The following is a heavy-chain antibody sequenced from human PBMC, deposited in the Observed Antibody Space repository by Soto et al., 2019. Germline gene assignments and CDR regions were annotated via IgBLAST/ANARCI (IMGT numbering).Heavy chain of an antibody. J-gene: IGHJ4*02. D-gene: IGHD3-22*01. Sequence: ASVKVSCKVSGYTLTELSMHWVRQAPGKGLEWMGGFDPEDGETIYAQKFQGRVTMTEDTSTDTAYMELSSLRSEDTAVYYCATAITKTYYYDSSGYYSLDYWGQGTPVTVSS. CDR3: ATAITKTYYYDSSGYYSLDY. CDR2: FDPEDGET. CDR1: GYTLTELS. V-gene: IGHV1-24*01.